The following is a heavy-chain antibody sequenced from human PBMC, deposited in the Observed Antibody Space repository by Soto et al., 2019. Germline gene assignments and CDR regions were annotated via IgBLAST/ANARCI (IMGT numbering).Heavy chain of an antibody. CDR2: IYYIGST. Sequence: PSETLSLTCTVSGGSISSYYWNWIRQHPGKGLERIGYIYYIGSTYCNPSLKSRVTISLDTSKNQFSLKLSSVTAADTAVYYCARSVFLWGQGTLVTVSS. CDR3: ARSVFL. CDR1: GGSISSYY. V-gene: IGHV4-59*06. J-gene: IGHJ4*02.